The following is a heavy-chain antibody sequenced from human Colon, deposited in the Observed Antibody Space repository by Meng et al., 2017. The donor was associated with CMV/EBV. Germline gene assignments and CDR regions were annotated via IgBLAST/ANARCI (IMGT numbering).Heavy chain of an antibody. D-gene: IGHD4-11*01. Sequence: SETLSLTCIVSGGAFSSSSYYWGWLRPPPGKGLEWIGSIFYGGTTYYNPSHKSRVIITVDTSKNQFSLKLSALTAADTAVYYCAREADFNNVDYWGQGTLVTVSS. V-gene: IGHV4-39*07. CDR1: GGAFSSSSYY. CDR3: AREADFNNVDY. J-gene: IGHJ4*02. CDR2: IFYGGTT.